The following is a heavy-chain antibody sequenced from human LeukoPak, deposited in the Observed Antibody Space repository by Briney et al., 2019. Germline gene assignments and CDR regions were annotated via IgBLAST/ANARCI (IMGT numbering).Heavy chain of an antibody. CDR3: AREGAYRTYGDYSPFDF. J-gene: IGHJ5*01. V-gene: IGHV4-61*02. CDR1: GGSISSGSYY. CDR2: IYTSGGT. Sequence: PSETLSLTCTVSGGSISSGSYYWSWIRQPAGKGLEWIGRIYTSGGTNYNPSLKSRVTISVDTSKNQFSLKLSSVTAADTAVYYCAREGAYRTYGDYSPFDFWGQGTLVTVSS. D-gene: IGHD4-17*01.